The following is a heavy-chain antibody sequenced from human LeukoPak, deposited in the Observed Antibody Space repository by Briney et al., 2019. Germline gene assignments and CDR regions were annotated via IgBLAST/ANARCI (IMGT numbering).Heavy chain of an antibody. Sequence: GASVKVSCNACRYTFTGYYMHWVRQAPGQGLEWMGRIYPNRGGTNYAQKFQRSVTMTSDTSISTAYMELSRLRSDDTAVYYCAREGVGEYFDYWGQGTLVTVSS. CDR2: IYPNRGGT. CDR3: AREGVGEYFDY. J-gene: IGHJ4*02. V-gene: IGHV1-2*06. CDR1: RYTFTGYY. D-gene: IGHD3-10*01.